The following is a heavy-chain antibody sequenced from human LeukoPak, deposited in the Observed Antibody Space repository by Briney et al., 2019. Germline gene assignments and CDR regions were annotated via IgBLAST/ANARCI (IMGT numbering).Heavy chain of an antibody. D-gene: IGHD3-22*01. J-gene: IGHJ4*02. CDR2: TYYRSKWYN. CDR3: ARQYYYDSSGYEPIDY. V-gene: IGHV6-1*01. CDR1: GDSVSSNSAA. Sequence: SQTLSLTCAISGDSVSSNSAAWNWIRQSPSSGLEWLGRTYYRSKWYNDYAVSVKSRITINPDTSKNQFSLQLNSVTPEDTAVYYCARQYYYDSSGYEPIDYWGQGTLVTVSS.